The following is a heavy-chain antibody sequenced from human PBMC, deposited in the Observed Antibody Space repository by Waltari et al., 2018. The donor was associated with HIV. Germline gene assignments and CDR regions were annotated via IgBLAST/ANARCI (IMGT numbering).Heavy chain of an antibody. J-gene: IGHJ6*02. Sequence: QVQLQESGPGLVKPSETLSLTCTVSGGSISSYYWSWIRQPPGKGLEWIGYIYYSGSTHYNPSLKSRVTISVDTSKNQFSLKLSSVTAADTAVYYCARMISSAYYYYYGMDVWGQGTTVTVSS. V-gene: IGHV4-59*01. CDR3: ARMISSAYYYYYGMDV. CDR2: IYYSGST. CDR1: GGSISSYY. D-gene: IGHD3-22*01.